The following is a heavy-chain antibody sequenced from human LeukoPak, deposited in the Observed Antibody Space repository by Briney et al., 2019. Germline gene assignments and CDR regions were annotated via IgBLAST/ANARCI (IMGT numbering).Heavy chain of an antibody. CDR2: ISSSGDAI. CDR3: AKENFGAFDY. CDR1: GFTFSSYE. J-gene: IGHJ4*02. Sequence: GGSLRLSCAASGFTFSSYEMNWVRQAPGKGLEWVSYISSSGDAIYYADSVEDRFTISRDNSKNTLYLQMDSLRADDTAVYYCAKENFGAFDYWGQGTLVTVSS. D-gene: IGHD3-10*01. V-gene: IGHV3-48*03.